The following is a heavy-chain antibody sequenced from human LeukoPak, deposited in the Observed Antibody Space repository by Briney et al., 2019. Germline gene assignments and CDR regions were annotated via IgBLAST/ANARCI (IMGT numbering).Heavy chain of an antibody. CDR1: GFTFSSYA. Sequence: GGSLRLSCAASGFTFSSYAMHWVRQAPGKGLEWVAVISYDGSNKYYADSVKGRFTISRDNSKNTLYLQMNSLRAEDTAVYYCAREIPHWGMIVVVITSPGAFDIWGQGTMVTVSS. J-gene: IGHJ3*02. V-gene: IGHV3-30-3*01. CDR2: ISYDGSNK. CDR3: AREIPHWGMIVVVITSPGAFDI. D-gene: IGHD3-22*01.